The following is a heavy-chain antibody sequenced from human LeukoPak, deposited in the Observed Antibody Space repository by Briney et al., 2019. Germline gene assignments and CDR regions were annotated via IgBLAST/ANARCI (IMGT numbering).Heavy chain of an antibody. CDR1: GFTFSSYG. CDR2: VRYDGGDK. CDR3: AKRDY. J-gene: IGHJ4*02. Sequence: GGSLRLSCAASGFTFSSYGMHWVRQAPGKGLEWVAFVRYDGGDKYYADSVRGRFTISRDNSKNTVYLQMNSLRAEDTAVYYCAKRDYWGQGTLVTVSS. V-gene: IGHV3-30*02.